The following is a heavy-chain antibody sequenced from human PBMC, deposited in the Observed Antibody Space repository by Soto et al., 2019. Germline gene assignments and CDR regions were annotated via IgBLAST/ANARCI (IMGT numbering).Heavy chain of an antibody. V-gene: IGHV5-51*01. CDR2: IYPGDSDT. CDR3: ARGKSSCISTSCYPDYYYGMDV. Sequence: GESLKISCKGSGYSFTSYWIGWVRQMPGKGLEWMGIIYPGDSDTRYSPSFQGQVTISADKSISTAYLQWSSLKASDTAMYYCARGKSSCISTSCYPDYYYGMDVWGQGTTVTVSS. CDR1: GYSFTSYW. J-gene: IGHJ6*02. D-gene: IGHD2-2*01.